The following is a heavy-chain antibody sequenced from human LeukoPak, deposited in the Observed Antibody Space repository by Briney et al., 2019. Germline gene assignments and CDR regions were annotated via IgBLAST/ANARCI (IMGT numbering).Heavy chain of an antibody. CDR3: ARDEIAVAGMYYYYYMDV. CDR1: GYTFTGYY. CDR2: INPNSGGT. Sequence: ASVKVSCKASGYTFTGYYMHWVRQAPGQGLEWMGWINPNSGGTNYAQKFQGRVTMTRDTSISTAYMELSRLRSDDTAVYYCARDEIAVAGMYYYYYMDVWGKGTTVTVSS. D-gene: IGHD6-19*01. J-gene: IGHJ6*03. V-gene: IGHV1-2*02.